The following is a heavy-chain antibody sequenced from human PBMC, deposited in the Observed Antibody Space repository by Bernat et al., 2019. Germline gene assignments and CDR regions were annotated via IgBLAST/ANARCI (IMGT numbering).Heavy chain of an antibody. D-gene: IGHD4-17*01. CDR3: ARADTVTTRVAFWFDP. V-gene: IGHV4-31*03. J-gene: IGHJ5*02. Sequence: QVQLQESGPGLVKPSQTLSLTCTVSGGSISSGGYYWSWIRQHPGKGLEWIGYIYYSGSTYYNPSLKSRVTISVDTSKNQFSLKLSSVTAAATAVYYCARADTVTTRVAFWFDPWGQGTLVTVSS. CDR2: IYYSGST. CDR1: GGSISSGGYY.